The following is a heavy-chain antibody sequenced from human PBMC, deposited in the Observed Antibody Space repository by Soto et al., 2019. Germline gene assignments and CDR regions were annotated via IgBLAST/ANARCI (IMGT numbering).Heavy chain of an antibody. CDR3: ARGARALAYCGGDCYSDY. V-gene: IGHV1-18*04. J-gene: IGHJ4*02. CDR1: GYTFTSYG. CDR2: ISAYNGNT. D-gene: IGHD2-21*02. Sequence: ASVKVSCKASGYTFTSYGISWVRQAPGQGLEWMGWISAYNGNTNYAQKLQGRVTMTTDTSTSTAYMELRSLRSDDTAVYYCARGARALAYCGGDCYSDYWGQGTLVTVSS.